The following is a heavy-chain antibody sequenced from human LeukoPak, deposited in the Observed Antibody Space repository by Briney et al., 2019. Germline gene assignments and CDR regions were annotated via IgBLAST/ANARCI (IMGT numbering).Heavy chain of an antibody. J-gene: IGHJ4*02. V-gene: IGHV3-23*01. CDR2: ISGSGGST. Sequence: AGGSLRLSCAASGFTFSSYAMSWVRQAPGKGLEWVSAISGSGGSTYYADSVKGRFTISRDNSKNTLYLQMNSLRAEDTAMYYCARARGGYDLDYWGQGTLVTVSS. CDR1: GFTFSSYA. CDR3: ARARGGYDLDY. D-gene: IGHD5-12*01.